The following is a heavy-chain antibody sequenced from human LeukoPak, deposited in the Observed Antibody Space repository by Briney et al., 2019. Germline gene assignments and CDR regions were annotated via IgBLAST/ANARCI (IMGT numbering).Heavy chain of an antibody. CDR1: GFTVSSNY. J-gene: IGHJ4*02. CDR2: IYSGGST. CDR3: ASPHYDILTGLLN. D-gene: IGHD3-9*01. V-gene: IGHV3-53*01. Sequence: AXSGFTVSSNYMSWVRQAPGKGLEWVSVIYSGGSTYYSDSVTGRCTISRDNSKNTLYLQMNSLRAEDTAVYYCASPHYDILTGLLNWGQGTLVTVSS.